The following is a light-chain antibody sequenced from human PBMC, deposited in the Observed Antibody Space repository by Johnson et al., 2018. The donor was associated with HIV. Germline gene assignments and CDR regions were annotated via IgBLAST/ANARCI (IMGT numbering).Light chain of an antibody. CDR3: GTGDSSLRSGF. CDR1: SSNIGNNY. V-gene: IGLV1-51*01. Sequence: QSVLTQPPSVSAAPGQKVTISCSGSSSNIGNNYVSWYQQLPGTAPKLLIYDNNKRPSGTPDRFSGSKSGTSATLGITGLQTGDEADFYCGTGDSSLRSGFFGTGTKVTV. J-gene: IGLJ1*01. CDR2: DNN.